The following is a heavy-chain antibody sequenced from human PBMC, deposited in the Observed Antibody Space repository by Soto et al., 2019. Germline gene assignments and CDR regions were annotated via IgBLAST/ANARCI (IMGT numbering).Heavy chain of an antibody. V-gene: IGHV5-51*01. CDR3: ASQEYCSSTSCYTVDS. Sequence: GESLKISCKASGYIFNNHWIGWVRQMPGKGLEWMGIIFPSDSDTRYSPSFQGQVTISADKSITTAYLQWSSLKASDTAKYYCASQEYCSSTSCYTVDSWGQGTMVTVYS. CDR1: GYIFNNHW. CDR2: IFPSDSDT. J-gene: IGHJ4*02. D-gene: IGHD2-2*02.